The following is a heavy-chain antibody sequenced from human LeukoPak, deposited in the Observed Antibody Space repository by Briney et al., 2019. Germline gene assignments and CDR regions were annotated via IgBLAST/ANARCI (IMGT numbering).Heavy chain of an antibody. J-gene: IGHJ3*02. V-gene: IGHV3-21*04. CDR1: GFSISSSA. CDR3: AKYDYYGSGSYYNAFDI. D-gene: IGHD3-10*01. Sequence: GGSLRLSCAASGFSISSSAMNWVRQAPGKGLEWVSSINNVASHIYYAGSVRGRFTISRDNAKNSVYLQMNSLRAEDTAVYYCAKYDYYGSGSYYNAFDIWGQGTMVTVSS. CDR2: INNVASHI.